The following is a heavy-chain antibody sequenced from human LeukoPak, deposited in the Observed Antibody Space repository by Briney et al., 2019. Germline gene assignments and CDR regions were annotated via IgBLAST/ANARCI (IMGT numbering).Heavy chain of an antibody. V-gene: IGHV3-20*04. Sequence: GGSPRLSCAASGLTFDDYGMSWVRQAPGKGLEWVSGINWNGGSTGYADSVKGRFTISRDNAKNSLYLQMNSLRAEDTALYYCARVYYDSSGYGGFDYWGQGTLVTVSS. D-gene: IGHD3-22*01. CDR1: GLTFDDYG. J-gene: IGHJ4*02. CDR2: INWNGGST. CDR3: ARVYYDSSGYGGFDY.